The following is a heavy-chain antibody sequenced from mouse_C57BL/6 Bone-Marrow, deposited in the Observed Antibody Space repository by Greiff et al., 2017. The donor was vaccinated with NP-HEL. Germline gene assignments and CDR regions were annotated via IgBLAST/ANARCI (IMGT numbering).Heavy chain of an antibody. D-gene: IGHD2-2*01. CDR3: TRDHKGLRRGYYAMDY. J-gene: IGHJ4*01. Sequence: EVQLKESGEGLVKPGGSLKLSCAASGFTFSSYAMSWVRQTPEKRLEWVAYISSGGDYIYYADTVKGRFTISRDNARNTLYLQMSSLKSEDTAMYYCTRDHKGLRRGYYAMDYWGQGTSVTVSS. V-gene: IGHV5-9-1*02. CDR1: GFTFSSYA. CDR2: ISSGGDYI.